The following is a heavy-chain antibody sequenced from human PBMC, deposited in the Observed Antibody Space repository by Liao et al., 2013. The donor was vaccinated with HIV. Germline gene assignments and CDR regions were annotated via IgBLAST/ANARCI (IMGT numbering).Heavy chain of an antibody. J-gene: IGHJ4*02. CDR3: ARGDAATICHY. V-gene: IGHV4-34*01. CDR1: GGSFSGYY. Sequence: QVQLQQWGAGLLKPSETLSLTCAVYGGSFSGYYWSWIRQPPGKGLEWIGEINHSGSTNYNPSLKSRVTISVDTSKNQFSLKLSSVTAADTAVYYCARGDAATICHYWGQGTLVTVSS. D-gene: IGHD5-12*01. CDR2: INHSGST.